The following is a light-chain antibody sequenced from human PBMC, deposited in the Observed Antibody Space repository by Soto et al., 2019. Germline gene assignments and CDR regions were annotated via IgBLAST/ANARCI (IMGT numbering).Light chain of an antibody. CDR1: SSNIGSNT. V-gene: IGLV1-44*01. J-gene: IGLJ1*01. CDR3: AAWDDSLNGYV. CDR2: SNN. Sequence: QSVLTQPPSASGTPGQRVTISCSGSSSNIGSNTVNWYQQPPGTAPKLLIYSNNQRPSGVPDRFSGSKSGTSASLAISGLQSEYEADYYCAAWDDSLNGYVFGTGTKVTV.